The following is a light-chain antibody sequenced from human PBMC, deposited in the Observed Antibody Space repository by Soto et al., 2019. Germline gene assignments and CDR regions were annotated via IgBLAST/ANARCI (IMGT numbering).Light chain of an antibody. CDR3: MQAHQSLT. Sequence: EIVMTQLQLSLPVTPGEPASISCRSSQSLLHSNGYNYLDWYLQKPGQSPQLLIYLGSNRASGVPDRFSGSGSGTDFTLKINRVEAEDVGTYYCMQAHQSLTFGQGTRLEIK. V-gene: IGKV2-28*01. CDR2: LGS. J-gene: IGKJ5*01. CDR1: QSLLHSNGYNY.